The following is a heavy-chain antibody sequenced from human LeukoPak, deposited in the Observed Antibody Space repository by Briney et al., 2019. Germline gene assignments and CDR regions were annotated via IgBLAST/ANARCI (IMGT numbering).Heavy chain of an antibody. D-gene: IGHD4-23*01. CDR2: ISGSGGST. CDR1: GFTFSSYA. Sequence: GGSLRPSCAASGFTFSSYAMSWVRQAPGKGLEWVSAISGSGGSTYYADSVKGRFTISRDNSKNTLYLQMNSLRAEDTAVYYCAKGYGGRYYYYGMDVWGQGTTVTVSS. V-gene: IGHV3-23*01. CDR3: AKGYGGRYYYYGMDV. J-gene: IGHJ6*02.